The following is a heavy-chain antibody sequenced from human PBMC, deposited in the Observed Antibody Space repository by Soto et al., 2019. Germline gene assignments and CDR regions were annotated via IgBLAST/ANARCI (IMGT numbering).Heavy chain of an antibody. D-gene: IGHD4-4*01. V-gene: IGHV3-23*01. CDR1: GFIFSDYD. CDR3: VRHAKLTTVSANVGFYYGLDV. J-gene: IGHJ6*02. Sequence: GWSLRLSCAASGFIFSDYDMSWVRQAPGKGLEWVSGISGSGAATFYADSAKGRFTASRDNSENRLFLQIHSLRAEDTATYFCVRHAKLTTVSANVGFYYGLDVWGQGATVTVSS. CDR2: ISGSGAAT.